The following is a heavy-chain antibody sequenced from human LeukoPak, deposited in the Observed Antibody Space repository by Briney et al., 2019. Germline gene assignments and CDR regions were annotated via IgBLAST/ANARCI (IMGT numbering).Heavy chain of an antibody. CDR1: GYIFTSYD. J-gene: IGHJ4*02. Sequence: ASVKVSCRASGYIFTSYDINWVRQATGQGLEWMGWMNPNSGNTGYAQKFQGRVTMTRNTSISTAYMELSSLRSEDTAVYYCARVGRDRYYYDSSGDDYWGQGTLVTVSS. CDR2: MNPNSGNT. D-gene: IGHD3-22*01. CDR3: ARVGRDRYYYDSSGDDY. V-gene: IGHV1-8*01.